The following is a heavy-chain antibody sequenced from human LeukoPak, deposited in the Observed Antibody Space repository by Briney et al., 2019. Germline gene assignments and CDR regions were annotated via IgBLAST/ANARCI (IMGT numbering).Heavy chain of an antibody. D-gene: IGHD3-3*01. CDR1: GFTFSSYS. V-gene: IGHV3-48*02. J-gene: IGHJ4*02. CDR2: ISSSSSTI. Sequence: GGSLRLSCAASGFTFSSYSMNWVRQAPGKGLEWVSYISSSSSTIYYADSVKGRFTISRDNAKNSLYLQMNSLRDEDTAVYYCARDPSIFGVVSGGFDYWGQGTLVTVSS. CDR3: ARDPSIFGVVSGGFDY.